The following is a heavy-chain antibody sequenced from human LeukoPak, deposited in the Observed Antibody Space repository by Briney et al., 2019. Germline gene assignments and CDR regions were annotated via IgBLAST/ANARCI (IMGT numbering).Heavy chain of an antibody. D-gene: IGHD3-22*01. V-gene: IGHV1-18*01. J-gene: IGHJ4*02. CDR3: TRVPHYYDSSGSYYFDY. CDR1: GYTFTSYG. Sequence: GASVKVSCKASGYTFTSYGISWVRQAPGQGLEWMGWISAYNGNTNYAQKLQGRVTMTTDTSTSTAYMELRSLRSDDTAVYYCTRVPHYYDSSGSYYFDYWGQGTLVTVSS. CDR2: ISAYNGNT.